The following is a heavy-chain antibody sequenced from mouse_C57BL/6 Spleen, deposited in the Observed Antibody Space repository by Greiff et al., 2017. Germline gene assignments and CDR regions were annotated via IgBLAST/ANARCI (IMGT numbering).Heavy chain of an antibody. J-gene: IGHJ4*01. Sequence: EVHLVESGGDLVKPGGTLKISCAASGFTFSSYGVSWVRQTPDKRLEWVATIRSGGSYTYYPASLKVRFTITRDNAKNTLYLQMSSLKSEDTAMYYCARPYDYDYSMDYWGQGTSVTVSS. CDR1: GFTFSSYG. CDR2: IRSGGSYT. CDR3: ARPYDYDYSMDY. V-gene: IGHV5-6*01. D-gene: IGHD2-4*01.